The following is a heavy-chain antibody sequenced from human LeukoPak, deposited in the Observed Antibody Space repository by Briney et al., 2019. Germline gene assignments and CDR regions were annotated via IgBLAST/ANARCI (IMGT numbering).Heavy chain of an antibody. CDR2: IKQDGSDK. CDR3: ARDVDY. J-gene: IGHJ4*02. CDR1: GFTFSNYW. Sequence: GGSLRLSCAASGFTFSNYWMTWVRQAPGKALEWVASIKQDGSDKYHVDSVKGRFTISRDNAENSLYLQMNGLRAEDTAVYYCARDVDYWGQGTLVTVSS. V-gene: IGHV3-7*01.